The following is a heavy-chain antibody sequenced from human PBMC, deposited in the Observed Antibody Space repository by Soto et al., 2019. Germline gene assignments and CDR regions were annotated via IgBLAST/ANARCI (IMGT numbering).Heavy chain of an antibody. J-gene: IGHJ6*02. Sequence: GASVKVSCKASGYTFTGYYMHWVRQAPGQGLEWMGWINPNSGGTNYAQKFQGWVTMTRDTSISTAYMELSRLRSDDTAVYYCARDGKLGGYYDFWSGYPLLDYGMDVWGQGTTVTVSS. CDR2: INPNSGGT. V-gene: IGHV1-2*04. CDR1: GYTFTGYY. D-gene: IGHD3-3*01. CDR3: ARDGKLGGYYDFWSGYPLLDYGMDV.